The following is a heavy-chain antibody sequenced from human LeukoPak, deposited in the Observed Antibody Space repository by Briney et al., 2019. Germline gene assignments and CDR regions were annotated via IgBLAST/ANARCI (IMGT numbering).Heavy chain of an antibody. D-gene: IGHD6-13*01. CDR2: INHSGST. J-gene: IGHJ2*01. Sequence: SETLSLTCAVYGGSFSGYYWSWIRQPPGKGLEWIGEINHSGSTNYNPSLKSRVTISVDTSKNQFSLKLSSVTAADTAVYYCARGLKIEYSSSWYRSWWYFDLWGRGTLVTASS. CDR1: GGSFSGYY. V-gene: IGHV4-34*01. CDR3: ARGLKIEYSSSWYRSWWYFDL.